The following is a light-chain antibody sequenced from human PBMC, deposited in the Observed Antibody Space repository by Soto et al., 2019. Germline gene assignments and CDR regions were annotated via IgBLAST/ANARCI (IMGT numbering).Light chain of an antibody. V-gene: IGKV1-39*01. CDR1: QSISSY. J-gene: IGKJ1*01. CDR3: QQSYSTPWG. Sequence: IQMTQSPSSLSASVGDRVTITFRASQSISSYLNWYQQKPGKAPKLLIYAASSLQSGVPSRFSGSGSGTDFTLTISSLQPEDFATYYCQQSYSTPWGFGQGTKVDIK. CDR2: AAS.